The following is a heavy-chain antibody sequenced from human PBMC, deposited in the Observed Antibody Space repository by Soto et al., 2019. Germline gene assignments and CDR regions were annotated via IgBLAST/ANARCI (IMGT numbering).Heavy chain of an antibody. CDR3: ARGGLFIAAAGRWWFDP. CDR2: ISAYNGNT. J-gene: IGHJ5*02. D-gene: IGHD6-13*01. V-gene: IGHV1-18*01. CDR1: GYTFTSYG. Sequence: QVQLVQSGAEVKKPGASVKVSCKASGYTFTSYGISWVRQAPGQGLEWMGWISAYNGNTNYAQKLQGRVTMTTDTSXSXXYMELRSLRSDDTAVYYCARGGLFIAAAGRWWFDPWGQGTLVTVSS.